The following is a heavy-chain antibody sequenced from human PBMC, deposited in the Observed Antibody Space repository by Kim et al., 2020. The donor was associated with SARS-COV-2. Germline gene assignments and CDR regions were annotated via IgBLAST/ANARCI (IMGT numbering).Heavy chain of an antibody. CDR2: IWYDGSNK. D-gene: IGHD2-21*01. V-gene: IGHV3-33*01. Sequence: GGSLRLSCAASGFTFSSYGMHWVRQAPGKGLEWVAVIWYDGSNKYYADSVKGRFTISRDNSKNTLYLQMNSLRSEDTAVYYCAREERLLPLFRVYYYGM. J-gene: IGHJ6*01. CDR1: GFTFSSYG. CDR3: AREERLLPLFRVYYYGM.